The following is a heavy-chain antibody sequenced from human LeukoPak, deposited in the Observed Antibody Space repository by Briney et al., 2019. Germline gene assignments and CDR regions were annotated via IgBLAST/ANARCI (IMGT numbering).Heavy chain of an antibody. CDR1: GGSISSSSYY. V-gene: IGHV4-39*07. D-gene: IGHD2-8*01. CDR2: IYYSGST. J-gene: IGHJ4*02. CDR3: ARSPPSRVYYFDY. Sequence: SETLSLTCTVSGGSISSSSYYWGWIRQPPGKGLEWIGSIYYSGSTYYNPSLKSRVTISVDTSKNQFSLKLSSVTAADTAVYYCARSPPSRVYYFDYWGQGTLVTVSS.